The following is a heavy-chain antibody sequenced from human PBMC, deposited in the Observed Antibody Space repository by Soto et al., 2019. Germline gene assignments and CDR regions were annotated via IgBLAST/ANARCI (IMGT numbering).Heavy chain of an antibody. D-gene: IGHD6-13*01. CDR2: IIPIFGTA. V-gene: IGHV1-69*06. J-gene: IGHJ4*02. Sequence: QVQLVQSGAEVQKPGSSVKVSCKASGGTFSSYAISWVRQAPGQGLEWMGGIIPIFGTANYAQKFQGRVTITADKSTSTAYMELSTLRSEDTAVYYCAREVFGKRIATYLVDWGQGTLVTVSS. CDR3: AREVFGKRIATYLVD. CDR1: GGTFSSYA.